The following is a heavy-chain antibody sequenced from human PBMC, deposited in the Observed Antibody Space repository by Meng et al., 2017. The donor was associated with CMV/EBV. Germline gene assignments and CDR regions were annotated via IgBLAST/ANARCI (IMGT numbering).Heavy chain of an antibody. CDR2: ISSSSSTI. CDR3: ARDHPFGVVTPDPYYYGMDV. CDR1: GFTFSSYA. D-gene: IGHD3-3*01. V-gene: IGHV3-48*04. Sequence: GGSLRLSCAASGFTFSSYAMHWVRQAPGKGLEWVSYISSSSSTIYYADSVKGRFTISRDNAKNSLYLQMNSLRAEDTAVYYCARDHPFGVVTPDPYYYGMDVWGQGTTVTVSS. J-gene: IGHJ6*02.